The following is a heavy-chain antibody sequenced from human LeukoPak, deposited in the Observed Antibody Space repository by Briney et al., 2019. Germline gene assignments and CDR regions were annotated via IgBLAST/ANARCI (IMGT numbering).Heavy chain of an antibody. CDR3: AKGAGLLGSPIDY. Sequence: GGSRRFSYAASGFTFDDYARRWVRQDPGKGLEWVSGISWNSGRIGYADSVKGRFTISRDNAKNALYLQMNSLRAEDTALYYCAKGAGLLGSPIDYWGQGTLVTVSS. D-gene: IGHD3-22*01. J-gene: IGHJ4*02. V-gene: IGHV3-9*01. CDR2: ISWNSGRI. CDR1: GFTFDDYA.